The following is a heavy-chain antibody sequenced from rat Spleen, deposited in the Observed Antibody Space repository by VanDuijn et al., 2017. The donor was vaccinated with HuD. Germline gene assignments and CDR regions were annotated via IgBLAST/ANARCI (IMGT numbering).Heavy chain of an antibody. J-gene: IGHJ3*01. D-gene: IGHD1-4*01. CDR2: ITNTGGST. CDR1: GFTFSSYW. CDR3: ARHELPGYNRFAY. Sequence: EVQLVESGGGLVQPGRSLKLSCVASGFTFSSYWMTWIRQAPGKGLEWVASITNTGGSTYYPDSVKGRFTISRDNAKSSLYLQMNSLRSEDTATYYCARHELPGYNRFAYWGQGTLVTVSS. V-gene: IGHV5-31*01.